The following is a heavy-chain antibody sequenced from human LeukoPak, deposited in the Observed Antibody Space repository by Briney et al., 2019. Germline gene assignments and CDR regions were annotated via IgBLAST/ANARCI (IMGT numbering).Heavy chain of an antibody. V-gene: IGHV3-7*01. D-gene: IGHD6-13*01. CDR2: IRQDGSDK. J-gene: IGHJ3*01. Sequence: GGSLTLSCAISGFTSTTAWMTWVRQAPGKGLEWVADIRQDGSDKYYVDSVKGRFIISRDNAKKSVSLHMNNLRVEDTAVYYCVVYKYILSWSAFDFWGRGTMVTVSS. CDR3: VVYKYILSWSAFDF. CDR1: GFTSTTAW.